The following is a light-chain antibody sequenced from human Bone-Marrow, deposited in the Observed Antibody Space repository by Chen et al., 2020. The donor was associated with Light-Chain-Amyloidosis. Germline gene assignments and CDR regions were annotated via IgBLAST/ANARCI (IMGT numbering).Light chain of an antibody. CDR1: SGSIATNY. CDR3: QSYQGSSQGV. CDR2: EDD. V-gene: IGLV6-57*01. J-gene: IGLJ3*02. Sequence: NFMLTQPHSVSESPGQTVIISCTRSSGSIATNYVQWYQQRPGSSPTTVIYEDDQRPSGVPDRFSGSIDRSSNSASLTISGLKTEDEAAYYCQSYQGSSQGVFGGGTKLTVL.